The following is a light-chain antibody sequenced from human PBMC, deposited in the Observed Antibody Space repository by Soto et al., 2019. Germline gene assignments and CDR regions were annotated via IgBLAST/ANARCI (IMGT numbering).Light chain of an antibody. J-gene: IGLJ2*01. CDR1: SSDVGSYNL. CDR2: EGS. CDR3: CSYAGSSTLV. V-gene: IGLV2-23*01. Sequence: QSALTQPASVSGSPGQSITISCTGTSSDVGSYNLVSWYQQHPGKAPKLMIYEGSKRPSGVSNRFSGSKSGNTASLTISGFQAENGADYYCCSYAGSSTLVFGGGTKLPVL.